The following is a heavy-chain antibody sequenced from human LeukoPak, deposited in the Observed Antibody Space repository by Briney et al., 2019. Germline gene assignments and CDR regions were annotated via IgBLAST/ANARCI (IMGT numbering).Heavy chain of an antibody. CDR3: ALGGGNYYPIDY. J-gene: IGHJ4*01. CDR2: IDHSGSA. D-gene: IGHD1-26*01. CDR1: GGSFSTYY. V-gene: IGHV4-34*01. Sequence: SETLSLTCTVYGGSFSTYYWNWIRQPPGKGLEWIGEIDHSGSANYNPSLKSRVTMSVGTSKNQFSLKLSSVTAADTAVYYCALGGGNYYPIDYWGHGTPVTVSS.